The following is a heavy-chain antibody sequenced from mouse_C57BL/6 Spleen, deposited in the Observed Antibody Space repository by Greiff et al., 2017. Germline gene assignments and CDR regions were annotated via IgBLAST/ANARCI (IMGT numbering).Heavy chain of an antibody. D-gene: IGHD6-5*01. CDR3: ARLCGEYYAMDY. J-gene: IGHJ4*01. V-gene: IGHV5-17*01. CDR1: GFTFSDYG. Sequence: VQLQQSGGGLVKPGGSLKLSCAASGFTFSDYGMHWVRQAPEKGLEWVAYISSGSSTIYYADTVKGRFTISRDNAKNTLFLQMTSLRCEDTAMYDCARLCGEYYAMDYWGQGTSVTVSS. CDR2: ISSGSSTI.